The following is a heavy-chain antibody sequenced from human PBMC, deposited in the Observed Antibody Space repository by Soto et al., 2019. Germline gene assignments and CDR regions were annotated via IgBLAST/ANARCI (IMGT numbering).Heavy chain of an antibody. CDR2: IIPILGIA. J-gene: IGHJ4*02. Sequence: QVQLVQSGAEVKKPGSSVKVSCKASGGTFSSYTISWVRQAPGQGLEWMGRIIPILGIANYAQKFQGRVTINAEKSTSTAYMELSSLRSEDTAVYYCASGIPATARYYFDYWGQGTLVTVSS. CDR1: GGTFSSYT. V-gene: IGHV1-69*02. D-gene: IGHD6-13*01. CDR3: ASGIPATARYYFDY.